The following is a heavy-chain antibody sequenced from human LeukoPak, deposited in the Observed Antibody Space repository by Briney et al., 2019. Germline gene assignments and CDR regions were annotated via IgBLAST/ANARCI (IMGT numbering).Heavy chain of an antibody. CDR3: AREGLCSSTSCHPFDY. D-gene: IGHD2-2*01. V-gene: IGHV4-39*07. J-gene: IGHJ4*02. CDR1: AGSINSTSYY. CDR2: IYYRGST. Sequence: SETLSLTCTVSAGSINSTSYYWGWIRQSPGKGLEWIANIYYRGSTYYNPSLKSRVIISVHTSKNQFSLKLNSVTAADTAVYYCAREGLCSSTSCHPFDYWGQGTLVTVSS.